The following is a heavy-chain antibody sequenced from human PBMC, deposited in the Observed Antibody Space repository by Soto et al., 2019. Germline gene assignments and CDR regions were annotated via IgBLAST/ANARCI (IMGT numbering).Heavy chain of an antibody. J-gene: IGHJ6*02. D-gene: IGHD3-10*01. CDR2: IYSGGDT. CDR3: TRAGSDPGNFYISNYYAMDV. V-gene: IGHV3-53*01. Sequence: PGGSLRLSCAASGFSVSSDYMSWGRQAPGKGLEWVSLIYSGGDTYYADSVKRRFTISIDISSNTIYLHMTSLRADDTAIYYCTRAGSDPGNFYISNYYAMDVWGRGTTVTVSS. CDR1: GFSVSSDY.